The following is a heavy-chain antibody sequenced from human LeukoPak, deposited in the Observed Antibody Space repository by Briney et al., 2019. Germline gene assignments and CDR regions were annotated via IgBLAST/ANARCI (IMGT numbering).Heavy chain of an antibody. CDR2: ISYDGSNK. Sequence: PGGSLRLSCAASGFTFSSYAMHWVRQALGKGLEWVAVISYDGSNKYYADSVKGRFTISRDNSKNTLYLQMNSLRAEDTAVYYCARADCSSTSCYTVDYWGQGTLVTVSS. CDR1: GFTFSSYA. J-gene: IGHJ4*02. D-gene: IGHD2-2*02. CDR3: ARADCSSTSCYTVDY. V-gene: IGHV3-30*01.